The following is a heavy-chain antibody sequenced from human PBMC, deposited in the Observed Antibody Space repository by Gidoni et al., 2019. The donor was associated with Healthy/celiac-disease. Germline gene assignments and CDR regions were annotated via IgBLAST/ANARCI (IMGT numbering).Heavy chain of an antibody. CDR3: ARVTMVRGVIITSARFGP. J-gene: IGHJ5*02. Sequence: QVQLVQSGAEVTKPGASVKVSCKASGYTFTSYGISWVRQAPGQGLEWMGWISAYNGNTNYAQKLQGRVTMTTDTSTSTAYMELRSLRSDDTAVYYCARVTMVRGVIITSARFGPWGQGTLVTVSS. CDR2: ISAYNGNT. V-gene: IGHV1-18*01. CDR1: GYTFTSYG. D-gene: IGHD3-10*01.